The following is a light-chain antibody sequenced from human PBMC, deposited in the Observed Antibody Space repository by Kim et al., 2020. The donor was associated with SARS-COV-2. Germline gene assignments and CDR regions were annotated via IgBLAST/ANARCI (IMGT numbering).Light chain of an antibody. Sequence: SYELTQDPAVSVALGQTVKITCQGDSLKSYYASWYQQKPGQTPLLVMYGGNHRPSGIPDRFSSSRTGSTASLTITGAQAGDEADYYCSSRDSSGDHLVFGGGTQLTVL. J-gene: IGLJ3*02. CDR1: SLKSYY. V-gene: IGLV3-19*01. CDR3: SSRDSSGDHLV. CDR2: GGN.